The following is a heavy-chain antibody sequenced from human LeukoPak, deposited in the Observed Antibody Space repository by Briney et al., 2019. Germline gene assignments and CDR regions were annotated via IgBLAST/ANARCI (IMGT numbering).Heavy chain of an antibody. CDR1: GYTFTGYY. CDR2: INPSGGST. J-gene: IGHJ4*02. Sequence: TSVKVSCKPSGYTFTGYYMHWVRQAPGQGLEWMGWINPSGGSTSYAQKFQGRVTMTRDMSTSTVYMELSSLRSEDTAVYYCATLLNYGGNDYWGQGTLVTVSS. D-gene: IGHD4-23*01. CDR3: ATLLNYGGNDY. V-gene: IGHV1-46*01.